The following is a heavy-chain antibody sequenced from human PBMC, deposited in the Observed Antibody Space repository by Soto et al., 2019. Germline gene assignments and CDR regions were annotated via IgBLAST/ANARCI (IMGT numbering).Heavy chain of an antibody. CDR3: APHSGYYDY. Sequence: PGGSLRLSCTASGFTFSSYSMNWVRRAPGKGLEWVSYISSSSTTIYYADSVKGRFTISRDNAKNSLYLQMNSLRAEDTAVYYCAPHSGYYDYWGQGTLVTVSS. D-gene: IGHD3-22*01. CDR2: ISSSSTTI. CDR1: GFTFSSYS. V-gene: IGHV3-48*01. J-gene: IGHJ4*02.